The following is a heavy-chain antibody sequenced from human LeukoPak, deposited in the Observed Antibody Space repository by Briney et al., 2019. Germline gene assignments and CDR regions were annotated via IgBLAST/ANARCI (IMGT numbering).Heavy chain of an antibody. J-gene: IGHJ4*02. V-gene: IGHV3-23*01. CDR1: GFTFSSYA. Sequence: AGGSLRLSCEASGFTFSSYAMSWVRQAPGKGLAWVSVISSSADSTYYADSVKGRFTISRDNSKKTLYLQMNNLRAEDTAVYYCAKPLEKYTYGGNFDYWGQGLLVTVSS. D-gene: IGHD4-23*01. CDR2: ISSSADST. CDR3: AKPLEKYTYGGNFDY.